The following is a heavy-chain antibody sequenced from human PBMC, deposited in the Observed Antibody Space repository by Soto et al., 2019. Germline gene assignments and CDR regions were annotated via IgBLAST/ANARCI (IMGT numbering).Heavy chain of an antibody. D-gene: IGHD2-2*01. CDR2: ISGSGGST. Sequence: EVQLLESGGGLVQPGGSLRLSCAASGFTFSSYAMSWVRQAPGKGLEWVSAISGSGGSTYYADSVRGRFTISRDNSYNTLYLQMNSLRAEDTAVYYCAKVTQPYVPAAQTDAFDIWGQGTMVTVSS. CDR1: GFTFSSYA. CDR3: AKVTQPYVPAAQTDAFDI. J-gene: IGHJ3*02. V-gene: IGHV3-23*01.